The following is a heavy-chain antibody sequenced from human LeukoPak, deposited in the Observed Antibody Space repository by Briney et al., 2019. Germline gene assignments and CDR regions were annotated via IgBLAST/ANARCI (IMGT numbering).Heavy chain of an antibody. J-gene: IGHJ4*02. CDR3: AGRVRFLEWD. CDR2: LHHSGNI. Sequence: GSLRLSCAASGFTFSASWMSWVRQSPGKGLEWIGELHHSGNIIYNPSLKTRVSMSVDKSKNQYSLTLHSVTAADTGIYYCAGRVRFLEWDWGPGTPVTVSA. CDR1: GFTFSASW. V-gene: IGHV4-34*08. D-gene: IGHD3-3*01.